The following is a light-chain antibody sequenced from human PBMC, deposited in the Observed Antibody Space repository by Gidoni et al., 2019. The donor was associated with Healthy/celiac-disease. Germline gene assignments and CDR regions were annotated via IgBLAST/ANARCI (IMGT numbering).Light chain of an antibody. CDR1: QSVSSSY. Sequence: EIVLPQSPGTLSLSPGERATLSCRASQSVSSSYLAWYQQKPGQAPRLLIYCASSRATGIPDRFSGSGSGTDFTLTISRLEPEDFAVYYCQQYGSSPTFXXXTKVEIK. J-gene: IGKJ1*01. CDR3: QQYGSSPT. V-gene: IGKV3-20*01. CDR2: CAS.